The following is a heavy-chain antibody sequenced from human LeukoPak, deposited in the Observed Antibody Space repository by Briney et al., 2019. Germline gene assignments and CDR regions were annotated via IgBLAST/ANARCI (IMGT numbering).Heavy chain of an antibody. Sequence: GGSLRLSCAASGFTFNTYVMNWVRQAPGKGLEWVSYISSSGSTTYYADSVKGRFTISRDDAKNSLYLQMNSLRAEDTAVYYCARVLGPTHYWGQGTLVTVSS. D-gene: IGHD2-8*02. CDR3: ARVLGPTHY. CDR1: GFTFNTYV. CDR2: ISSSGSTT. V-gene: IGHV3-48*03. J-gene: IGHJ4*02.